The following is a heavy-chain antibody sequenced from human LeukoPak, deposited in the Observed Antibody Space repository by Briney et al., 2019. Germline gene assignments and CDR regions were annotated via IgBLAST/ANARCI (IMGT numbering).Heavy chain of an antibody. D-gene: IGHD2-2*01. CDR1: GLTFSSYS. J-gene: IGHJ4*02. CDR3: ARASHLGSSCYSY. V-gene: IGHV3-21*01. CDR2: ISSSSSYI. Sequence: GGSLRLSCAASGLTFSSYSMNWVRQAPGKGLEWVSSISSSSSYIYYADSVKGRFTISRDNAKNSLYLQMNSLRAEDTAVDYCARASHLGSSCYSYWGQGTLVTVSS.